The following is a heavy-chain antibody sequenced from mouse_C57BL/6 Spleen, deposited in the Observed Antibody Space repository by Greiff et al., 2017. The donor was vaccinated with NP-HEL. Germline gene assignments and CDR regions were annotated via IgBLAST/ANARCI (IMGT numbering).Heavy chain of an antibody. CDR1: GYTFTSYW. V-gene: IGHV1-5*01. CDR2: IYPGNSDT. Sequence: VQLQQSGTVLARPGASVKMSCKTSGYTFTSYWMHWVKQRPGQGLEWIGAIYPGNSDTSYNQKFKGKAKLTAVTSASTAYMELSSLTNEDSAVYYCTPNYYGSSYGNFDYWGQGTTLTVSS. CDR3: TPNYYGSSYGNFDY. J-gene: IGHJ2*01. D-gene: IGHD1-1*01.